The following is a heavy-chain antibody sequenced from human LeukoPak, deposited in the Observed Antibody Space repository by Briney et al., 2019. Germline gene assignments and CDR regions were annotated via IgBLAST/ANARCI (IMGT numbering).Heavy chain of an antibody. J-gene: IGHJ6*02. CDR2: ISWNSGSI. D-gene: IGHD4-17*01. Sequence: GRSLRLSCAASGFTFDDYAMHWVRQAPGKGLEWVSGISWNSGSIGYADSVKGRFTISRDNAKNSLYLQMNSLRAEDTASYYCAKALRSSYYYGMDVWGQGTTVTVSS. CDR1: GFTFDDYA. CDR3: AKALRSSYYYGMDV. V-gene: IGHV3-9*01.